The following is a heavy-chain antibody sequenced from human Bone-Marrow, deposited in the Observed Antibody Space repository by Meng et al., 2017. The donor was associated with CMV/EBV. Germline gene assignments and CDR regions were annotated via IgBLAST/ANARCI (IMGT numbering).Heavy chain of an antibody. Sequence: SETLSLTCTVSGGSISSSSYYWGWIRQSPGKGLEWIGQIDHGGSSKYNPSLKSRVTISVDTSKNQFSLRLNSVTAADTAVYYCARSRYTSSPWFDRWGQGTLVTVSS. D-gene: IGHD6-6*01. J-gene: IGHJ5*02. V-gene: IGHV4-39*07. CDR3: ARSRYTSSPWFDR. CDR1: GGSISSSSYY. CDR2: IDHGGSS.